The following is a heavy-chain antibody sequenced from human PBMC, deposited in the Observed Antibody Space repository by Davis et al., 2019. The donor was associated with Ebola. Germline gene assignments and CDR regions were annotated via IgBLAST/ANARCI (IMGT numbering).Heavy chain of an antibody. J-gene: IGHJ5*01. CDR3: AREAGATTRIYDS. CDR1: SYTFTSYG. D-gene: IGHD1-26*01. CDR2: TSAYNGNT. Sequence: PSVKVSCKASSYTFTSYGISWLRQAPGQGLEWMGWTSAYNGNTNYAQKLQGRVTMTTDTSRSTAYMELRSLRSDDTAVYYCAREAGATTRIYDSWGQGTLVTVSS. V-gene: IGHV1-18*01.